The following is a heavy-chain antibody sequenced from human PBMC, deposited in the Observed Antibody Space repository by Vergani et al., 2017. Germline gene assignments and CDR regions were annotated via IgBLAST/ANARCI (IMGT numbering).Heavy chain of an antibody. CDR2: IYYSGST. J-gene: IGHJ4*02. CDR3: ASRYYGSGTYGY. Sequence: QLQLQESGPGLVKPSETLSLTCTVSGGSISSSSYYWGWIRQPPGKGLEWIGSIYYSGSTYYNPSLKSRVTISVDTSKNQFSLKLGSVTAADTAVYYCASRYYGSGTYGYWGQGTLVTVSS. V-gene: IGHV4-39*01. CDR1: GGSISSSSYY. D-gene: IGHD3-10*01.